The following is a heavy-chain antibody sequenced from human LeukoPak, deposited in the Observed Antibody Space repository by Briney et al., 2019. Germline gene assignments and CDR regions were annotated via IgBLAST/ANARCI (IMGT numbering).Heavy chain of an antibody. D-gene: IGHD5-18*01. CDR1: GYMFTSYY. V-gene: IGHV1-46*01. J-gene: IGHJ3*02. CDR3: ALLVDTAMVDAFDI. Sequence: GASVKVSCKASGYMFTSYYMHWVRQAPGQGLEWMGIINPSGGSTSYAQKFQGRVTMTRDMSTSTVYMELSSLRSDDTAVYYCALLVDTAMVDAFDIWGQGTMVTVSS. CDR2: INPSGGST.